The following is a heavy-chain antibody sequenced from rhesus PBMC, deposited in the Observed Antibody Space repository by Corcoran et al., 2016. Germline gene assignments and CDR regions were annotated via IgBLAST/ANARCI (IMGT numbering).Heavy chain of an antibody. CDR3: ARGTNYGLHDAFDF. V-gene: IGHV1-198*02. J-gene: IGHJ3*01. CDR2: IILLFGIT. D-gene: IGHD4-17*01. Sequence: QVQLVQSGAEVKKPGAAVKVSCKASGFTFGSYAINWVRQAPGQGLEWMGVIILLFGITNYAEKFQGRVTITADTSTSAAYMELSSLRSEDTAVYYCARGTNYGLHDAFDFWGQGLRVTVSS. CDR1: GFTFGSYA.